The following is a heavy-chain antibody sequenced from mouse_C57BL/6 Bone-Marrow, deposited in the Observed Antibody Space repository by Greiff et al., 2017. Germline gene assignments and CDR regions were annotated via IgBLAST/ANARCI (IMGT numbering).Heavy chain of an antibody. CDR3: GGCGSSQFAY. D-gene: IGHD1-1*01. CDR2: IHPGSGGT. CDR1: GYTFTSYW. J-gene: IGHJ3*01. Sequence: VQLQQPGAELVKPGASVKMSCKASGYTFTSYWITWVKQRPGQGLEWIGDIHPGSGGTNYNEKFKSKATLTVDTSSSTAYMQLSSLTSEDSAVYYCGGCGSSQFAYWGQGTLVTVSA. V-gene: IGHV1-55*01.